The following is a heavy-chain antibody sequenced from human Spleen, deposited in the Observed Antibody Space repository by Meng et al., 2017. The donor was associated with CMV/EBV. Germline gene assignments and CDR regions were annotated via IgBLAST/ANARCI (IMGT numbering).Heavy chain of an antibody. D-gene: IGHD2-21*01. J-gene: IGHJ5*02. V-gene: IGHV4-59*08. CDR2: IFYSGIT. CDR3: ARQRALVVVIATHNWFDP. Sequence: SETLSLTCTVSGGSISRYCNWIRKPPGKGLEWIGYIFYSGITNYSPSLKSRVTISLGTSERQFSLKLTSVTAADTAVYYCARQRALVVVIATHNWFDPWGQGTLVTVSS. CDR1: GGSISRY.